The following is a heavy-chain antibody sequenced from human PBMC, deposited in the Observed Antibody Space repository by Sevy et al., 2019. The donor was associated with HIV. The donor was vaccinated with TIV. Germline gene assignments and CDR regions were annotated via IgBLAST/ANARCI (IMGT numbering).Heavy chain of an antibody. CDR1: GGSFSGYY. CDR2: INHSGST. J-gene: IGHJ6*02. V-gene: IGHV4-34*01. D-gene: IGHD3-10*01. CDR3: AVRGPLHLGV. Sequence: SETLSLTCTVYGGSFSGYYWSWIRQPPGKGLEWIGEINHSGSTNYNPSLKSRVTISVDTSKNQFSLKLSSVTAADTAVYYCAVRGPLHLGVWGQGTTVTVSS.